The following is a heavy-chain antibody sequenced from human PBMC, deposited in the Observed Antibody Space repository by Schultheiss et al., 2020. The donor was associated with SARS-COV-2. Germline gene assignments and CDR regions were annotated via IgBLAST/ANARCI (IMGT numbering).Heavy chain of an antibody. J-gene: IGHJ3*01. Sequence: GSLRLSCAASGFIFSSYALYWVRQAPGKGLEWVSTISGSGGSTYYADSVKGRFTISRDNSKNTLYLQMNTLGPEDTAIYYCARERPNAWYDAFDLWGQGTLVTVSS. CDR1: GFIFSSYA. D-gene: IGHD6-13*01. CDR3: ARERPNAWYDAFDL. V-gene: IGHV3-23*01. CDR2: ISGSGGST.